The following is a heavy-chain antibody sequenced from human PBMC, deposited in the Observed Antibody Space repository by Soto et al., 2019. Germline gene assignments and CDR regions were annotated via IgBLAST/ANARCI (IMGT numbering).Heavy chain of an antibody. CDR1: GFTFSSYA. V-gene: IGHV3-30-3*01. J-gene: IGHJ4*02. Sequence: QVQLVESGGGVVQPGRSLRLSCAASGFTFSSYAMHWVRQASGKGLEWVAVISYDGSNKYYADSVKGRFTISRDNSKNTLYLQMNSLRAEDTAVYYCARDLGDYRFDYWDQGTLVTVSS. CDR2: ISYDGSNK. D-gene: IGHD4-17*01. CDR3: ARDLGDYRFDY.